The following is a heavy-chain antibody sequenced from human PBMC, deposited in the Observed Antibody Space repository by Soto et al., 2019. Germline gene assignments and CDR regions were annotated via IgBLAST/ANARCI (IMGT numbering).Heavy chain of an antibody. CDR3: AKDRIADERYYNWFDP. Sequence: GGSLRLSCAASGFTFSSYAMSWVRQAPGKGLEWVSAISGSGGSTHYADSVKGRFTISRDNSKNTLYLQMNSLRAEDTAVYYCAKDRIADERYYNWFDPWGQGTLVTVSS. CDR2: ISGSGGST. J-gene: IGHJ5*02. CDR1: GFTFSSYA. V-gene: IGHV3-23*01. D-gene: IGHD6-13*01.